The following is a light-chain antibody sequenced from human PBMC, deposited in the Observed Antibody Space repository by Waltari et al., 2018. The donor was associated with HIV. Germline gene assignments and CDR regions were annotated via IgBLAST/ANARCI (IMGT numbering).Light chain of an antibody. Sequence: QSVLTPPPPVSGAPGPWVTIPCPGSSSNIGAHTDVHRYQQFPGTAPKLLLSGNNDRPSGVPDRFSGSRSGTSASLAITGLQADDEADYYCQSYDSSLSGSVVFGGGTKLTVL. CDR1: SSNIGAHTD. CDR2: GNN. CDR3: QSYDSSLSGSVV. J-gene: IGLJ2*01. V-gene: IGLV1-40*01.